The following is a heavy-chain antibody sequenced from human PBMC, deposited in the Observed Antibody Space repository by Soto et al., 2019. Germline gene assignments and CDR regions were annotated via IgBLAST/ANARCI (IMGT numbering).Heavy chain of an antibody. V-gene: IGHV1-46*03. Sequence: ASVKVSWKASGYTFTSYYMHWVRQAPGQGLEWMGIINPSGGSTSYAQKFQGRVTMTRDTSTSTVYMELSSLRSEDTAVYYCASGYSSGWSFDYWGQGTLVTVSS. J-gene: IGHJ4*02. CDR2: INPSGGST. CDR3: ASGYSSGWSFDY. CDR1: GYTFTSYY. D-gene: IGHD6-19*01.